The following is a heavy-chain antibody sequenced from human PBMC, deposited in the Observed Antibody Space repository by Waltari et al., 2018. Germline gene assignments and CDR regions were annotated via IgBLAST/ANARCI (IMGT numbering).Heavy chain of an antibody. CDR2: MNPNSGNT. J-gene: IGHJ4*02. V-gene: IGHV1-8*02. D-gene: IGHD6-6*01. CDR1: GGTFSSYA. Sequence: QVQLVQSGAEVKKPGSSVKVSCKASGGTFSSYAISWVRQAPGQGLEWMGWMNPNSGNTGYGQKFQGRVTMTRNTSISTAYMELSSLRSEDTAVYYCARGGRSKSSSSVDYWGQGTLVTVSS. CDR3: ARGGRSKSSSSVDY.